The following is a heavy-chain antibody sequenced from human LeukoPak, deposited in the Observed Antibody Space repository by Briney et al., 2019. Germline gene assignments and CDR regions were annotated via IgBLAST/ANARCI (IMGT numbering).Heavy chain of an antibody. Sequence: SSVKVSCKASGGTFSSYAISWVRQAPGQGLEWMGRIIPIFGTANYAQKFQGRVTITTDESTSTAYMELSSLRSEDTAMYYCARGSVSSGWYPFWGQGTLVTVSS. CDR1: GGTFSSYA. CDR3: ARGSVSSGWYPF. CDR2: IIPIFGTA. J-gene: IGHJ4*02. V-gene: IGHV1-69*05. D-gene: IGHD6-19*01.